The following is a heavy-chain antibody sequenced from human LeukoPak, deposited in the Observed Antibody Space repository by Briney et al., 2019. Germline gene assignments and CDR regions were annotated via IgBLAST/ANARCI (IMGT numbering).Heavy chain of an antibody. CDR2: IKQDESEK. D-gene: IGHD6-19*01. Sequence: GGSLRLSCAASGFTFSAHWMSWVRQAPGKGLEWVANIKQDESEKSYVDSVKGRFTISRDSAKKSLYLQMNSLRGEDTAVYYCAKSVIAVSPFFDYWGQGTLVTVSS. CDR3: AKSVIAVSPFFDY. J-gene: IGHJ4*02. CDR1: GFTFSAHW. V-gene: IGHV3-7*03.